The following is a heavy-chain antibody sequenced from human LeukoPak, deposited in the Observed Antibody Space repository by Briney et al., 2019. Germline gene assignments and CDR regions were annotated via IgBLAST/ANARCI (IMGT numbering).Heavy chain of an antibody. CDR3: AKGVRGVIAYYFDF. CDR1: GFIFSSYV. J-gene: IGHJ4*02. CDR2: ISSDGSDK. D-gene: IGHD3-10*01. Sequence: GGSLRLSCAASGFIFSSYVMHWVRQAPGKGLEWVAVISSDGSDKYYADSGKGRFTISRDNSKNQLYLQFNSLRTEDTAVYYCAKGVRGVIAYYFDFWGQGTLVTVSS. V-gene: IGHV3-30*18.